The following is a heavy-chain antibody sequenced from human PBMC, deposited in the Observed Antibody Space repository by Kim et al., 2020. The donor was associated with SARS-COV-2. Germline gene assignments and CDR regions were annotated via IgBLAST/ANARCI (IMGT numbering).Heavy chain of an antibody. CDR1: GGSFSGYY. Sequence: SETLSLTCAVYGGSFSGYYWSWIRQPPGKGLEWIGEINHSGSTNYNPSLKSRVTISVDTSKNQFSLKLSSVTAADTAVYYCARGPPYYDILTGYSAVDYWGQGTLVTVSS. V-gene: IGHV4-34*01. CDR3: ARGPPYYDILTGYSAVDY. CDR2: INHSGST. J-gene: IGHJ4*02. D-gene: IGHD3-9*01.